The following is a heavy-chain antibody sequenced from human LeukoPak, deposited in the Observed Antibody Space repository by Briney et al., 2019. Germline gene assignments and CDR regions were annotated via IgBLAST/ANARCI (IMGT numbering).Heavy chain of an antibody. Sequence: SETLSLTCTVSGGSISSYYWSWIRQPPGKGLEWIGYIYYSGSTNYNPSLKSRGTISVGTSKNQFSLKLSSVTAADTAVYYCARAYYYDSSGFRGFDYWGQGTLVTGSS. D-gene: IGHD3-22*01. V-gene: IGHV4-59*01. CDR1: GGSISSYY. J-gene: IGHJ4*02. CDR3: ARAYYYDSSGFRGFDY. CDR2: IYYSGST.